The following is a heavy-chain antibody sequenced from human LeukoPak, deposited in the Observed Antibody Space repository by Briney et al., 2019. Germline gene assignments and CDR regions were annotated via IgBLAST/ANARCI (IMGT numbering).Heavy chain of an antibody. V-gene: IGHV4-38-2*02. Sequence: SETLSLTCTVSGYSISSGYYGGGIRQPPGEGLEGIGSIYHSGSTYYIPSLKSRVIISVDTSKTQFSLKLSSVTAADTAVYYCARVGYDFWSGPWGQGTLVTVSS. CDR2: IYHSGST. CDR1: GYSISSGYY. D-gene: IGHD3-3*01. CDR3: ARVGYDFWSGP. J-gene: IGHJ5*02.